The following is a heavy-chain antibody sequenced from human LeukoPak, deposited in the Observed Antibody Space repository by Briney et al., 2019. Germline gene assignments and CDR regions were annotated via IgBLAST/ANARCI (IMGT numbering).Heavy chain of an antibody. V-gene: IGHV1-18*01. J-gene: IGHJ5*02. CDR2: ISAYNGNT. D-gene: IGHD6-6*01. CDR3: ARDRHSSSSAEWFDL. Sequence: GASVKVSCKASGYTFTSYGISWVRQAPGQGLEGMGWISAYNGNTNYAQNLQGRVTMTTDTSTSTAYMELRSLRSDDTAVYYCARDRHSSSSAEWFDLWGQGTVVTVSS. CDR1: GYTFTSYG.